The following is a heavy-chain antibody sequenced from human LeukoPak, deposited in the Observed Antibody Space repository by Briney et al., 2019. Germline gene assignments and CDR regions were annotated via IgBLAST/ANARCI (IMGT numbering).Heavy chain of an antibody. J-gene: IGHJ4*02. CDR3: ASRAPYYYRPRIDY. CDR1: GFNFSSYN. CDR2: ISSSSSYI. Sequence: GGSLRLSCAASGFNFSSYNMNWVRQAPGKGLEWVSSISSSSSYIYYADSVKGRFTISRDNAKNSLYLQMNSLRAEDTAVYYCASRAPYYYRPRIDYWGQGTLVTVSS. D-gene: IGHD3-10*01. V-gene: IGHV3-21*01.